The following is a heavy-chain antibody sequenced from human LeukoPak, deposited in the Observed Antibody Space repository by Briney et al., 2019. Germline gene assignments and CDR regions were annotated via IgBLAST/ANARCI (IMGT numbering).Heavy chain of an antibody. J-gene: IGHJ3*02. CDR1: GGSISSSSYY. V-gene: IGHV4-39*01. CDR3: ARHGSGSYAFDI. Sequence: SETLSLTCTVSGGSISSSSYYWGWIRQPPGKGLEWIGSIYYSGSTYYNPSLKSRVTISVDTSKNQFSLKLSSVTAADTAVYYCARHGSGSYAFDIWGQGTMVTVSS. D-gene: IGHD3-10*01. CDR2: IYYSGST.